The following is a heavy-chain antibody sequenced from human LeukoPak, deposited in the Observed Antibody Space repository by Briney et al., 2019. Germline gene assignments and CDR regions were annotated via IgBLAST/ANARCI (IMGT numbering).Heavy chain of an antibody. D-gene: IGHD2-2*02. Sequence: GGSLRLSCAASGFIFSNGWVSWVRQAPGKGLEWVGRIRSKTDGGTTDYAGTMKGRFTISRDESKNTLYLQTNSLKTEDTAVYYCTIDYTGYWGQGTLVTVSS. CDR3: TIDYTGY. CDR1: GFIFSNGW. CDR2: IRSKTDGGTT. V-gene: IGHV3-15*01. J-gene: IGHJ4*02.